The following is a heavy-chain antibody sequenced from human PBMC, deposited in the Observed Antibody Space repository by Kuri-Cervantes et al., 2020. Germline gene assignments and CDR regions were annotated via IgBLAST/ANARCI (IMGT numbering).Heavy chain of an antibody. J-gene: IGHJ6*02. CDR2: INPNSGGT. V-gene: IGHV1-2*04. Sequence: ASVKVSCKASGYTFTGYYMHWVRQAPGQGLEWMGWINPNSGGTNYAQKFQGWVTMTRDTSISTAYMELSRLRSEDTAVYYCARDKQWLVNYYYGMDVWGQGTTVTVSS. CDR3: ARDKQWLVNYYYGMDV. CDR1: GYTFTGYY. D-gene: IGHD6-19*01.